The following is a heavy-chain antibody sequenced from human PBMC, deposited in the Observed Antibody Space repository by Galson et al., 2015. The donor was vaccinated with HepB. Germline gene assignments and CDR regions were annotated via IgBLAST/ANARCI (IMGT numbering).Heavy chain of an antibody. CDR3: ARDYGGTSGYFDL. V-gene: IGHV3-21*06. CDR2: ISSKTTYI. Sequence: SLRLSCAASGFTFSNYVMNWVRQAPGKGPEWVSSISSKTTYIQYSDSVRGRFTISRDNAKNSLFLQLSGLRAEDTGVYYCARDYGGTSGYFDLWGRGTPVSVSS. D-gene: IGHD4-23*01. CDR1: GFTFSNYV. J-gene: IGHJ2*01.